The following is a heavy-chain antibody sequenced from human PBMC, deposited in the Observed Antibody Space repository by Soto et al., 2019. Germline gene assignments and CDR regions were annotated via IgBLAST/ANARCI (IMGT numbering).Heavy chain of an antibody. V-gene: IGHV3-72*01. J-gene: IGHJ3*02. Sequence: EVQLVESGGGLVQPGGSLRLSCAASGFTFSDYYMDWVRQAPGKGLEWVGRSRNKANSYTTEYAASVKGRFSISRDDSKNSLYLHMNSLKIEDMAVYYCARSQGGQYAFDIWGQGTMVTVSS. CDR3: ARSQGGQYAFDI. CDR2: SRNKANSYTT. D-gene: IGHD2-15*01. CDR1: GFTFSDYY.